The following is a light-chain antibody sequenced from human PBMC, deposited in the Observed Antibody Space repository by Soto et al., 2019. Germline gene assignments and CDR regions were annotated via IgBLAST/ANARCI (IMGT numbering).Light chain of an antibody. CDR3: QQYGSSRSAT. V-gene: IGKV3-20*01. CDR1: QSVSSSY. Sequence: EIVLTQSPGTLSLSPGERATLSCRASQSVSSSYLAWYQQKPGQAPRLLIYGASSRATGIPDRFSGSGSGTDFTLTISRLEPKDFAVYYCQQYGSSRSATFGQGTKLEIK. J-gene: IGKJ2*01. CDR2: GAS.